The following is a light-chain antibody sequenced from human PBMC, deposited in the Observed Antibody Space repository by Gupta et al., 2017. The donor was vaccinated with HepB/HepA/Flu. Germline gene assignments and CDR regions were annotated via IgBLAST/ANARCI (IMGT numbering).Light chain of an antibody. CDR3: QQTYNTPIS. Sequence: DIQMTQSPSSLSASVGDRVTTTCRASQSITNYLNWYQQKPGKAPQLLIYGASTLQSGVPSRFSGSGSGTDFALTISSLQPEDFATYYCQQTYNTPISFGQGTRLEIK. CDR1: QSITNY. CDR2: GAS. V-gene: IGKV1-39*01. J-gene: IGKJ5*01.